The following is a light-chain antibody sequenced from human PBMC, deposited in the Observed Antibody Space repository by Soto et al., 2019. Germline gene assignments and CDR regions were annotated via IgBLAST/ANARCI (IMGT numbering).Light chain of an antibody. CDR3: SSYAGSNNFWV. V-gene: IGLV2-8*01. CDR2: EVS. Sequence: QSALTQPPSASGSPGQSVTISCTGTSSDVGGYSYVSWYQEYPGKAPKLMISEVSKRPSGVPDRFSGSKSGNTASLTVSGLQPEDEADYYCSSYAGSNNFWVFGGGTKLTVL. CDR1: SSDVGGYSY. J-gene: IGLJ2*01.